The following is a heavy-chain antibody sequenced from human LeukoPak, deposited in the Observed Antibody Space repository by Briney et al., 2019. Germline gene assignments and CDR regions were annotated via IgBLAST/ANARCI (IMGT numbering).Heavy chain of an antibody. CDR1: GGTFTSYY. D-gene: IGHD6-13*01. CDR2: INPSGGST. Sequence: ASVKVSCKASGGTFTSYYMHWVRQAPGQGLEWMGIINPSGGSTSYAQKFQGRVTMTRDTSTSTVYMELSSLRSEDTAVYYCARASEKYSSSLYYYYMDVWGKGTTVTVSS. CDR3: ARASEKYSSSLYYYYMDV. J-gene: IGHJ6*03. V-gene: IGHV1-46*01.